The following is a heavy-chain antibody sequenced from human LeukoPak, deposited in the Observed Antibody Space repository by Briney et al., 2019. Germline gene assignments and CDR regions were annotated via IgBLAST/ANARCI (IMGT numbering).Heavy chain of an antibody. CDR2: ISAYNGNT. Sequence: GASVKVSCKASGYTFTSYGISWVRQAPGQGLEWMGWISAYNGNTNYAQKLQGRVTMSTDTSTSTAYMELRSLRSDDTAVYYCARDWYRIAAAGGGYYFDYWGQGTLVTVSS. V-gene: IGHV1-18*04. D-gene: IGHD6-13*01. CDR3: ARDWYRIAAAGGGYYFDY. CDR1: GYTFTSYG. J-gene: IGHJ4*02.